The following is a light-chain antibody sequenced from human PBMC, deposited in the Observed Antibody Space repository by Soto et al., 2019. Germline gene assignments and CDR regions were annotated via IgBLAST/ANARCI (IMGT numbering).Light chain of an antibody. Sequence: DIQMTQSPSSLSAYVGDRVTITCRASQSISSYLNWYQKKPGKAPKLLXYAASSLQSGVPSRFSGSGSGTELTLTISSLQPEDFAVYYCQQYNSWPPITFGQGTRLEIK. CDR2: AAS. CDR3: QQYNSWPPIT. CDR1: QSISSY. J-gene: IGKJ5*01. V-gene: IGKV1-39*01.